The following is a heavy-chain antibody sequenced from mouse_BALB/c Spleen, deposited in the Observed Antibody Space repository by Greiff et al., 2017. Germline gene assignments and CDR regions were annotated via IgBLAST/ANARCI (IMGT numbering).Heavy chain of an antibody. J-gene: IGHJ3*01. V-gene: IGHV2-4-1*01. D-gene: IGHD2-3*01. CDR3: ARNYDGSRRGWFAY. Sequence: VMLVESGPGLVQPSQSLSITCTVSGFSLTSYGVHWVRQSPGKGLEWLGVIWSGGSTDYNAAFISRLSISKDNSKSQVFFKMNSLQADDTAIYYCARNYDGSRRGWFAYWGQGTLVTVSA. CDR2: IWSGGST. CDR1: GFSLTSYG.